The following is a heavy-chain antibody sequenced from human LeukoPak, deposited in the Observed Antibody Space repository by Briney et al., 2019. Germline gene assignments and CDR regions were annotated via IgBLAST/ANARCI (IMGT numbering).Heavy chain of an antibody. CDR3: AKGISIYSYFDN. D-gene: IGHD3-16*02. V-gene: IGHV3-23*01. CDR2: ISASGGST. J-gene: IGHJ4*02. Sequence: GGSLRLSCAASGFTFSSFAMSWVRQAPGKGLEWISVISASGGSTYYAGSVKGRLTISRDNSKNTLHLQMNSLRAEDTAVYYCAKGISIYSYFDNWGQGTLVTVSS. CDR1: GFTFSSFA.